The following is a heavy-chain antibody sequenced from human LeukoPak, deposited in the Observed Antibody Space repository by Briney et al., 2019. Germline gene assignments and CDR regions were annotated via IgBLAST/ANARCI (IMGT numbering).Heavy chain of an antibody. CDR3: VGGVSSWFDS. V-gene: IGHV3-53*04. D-gene: IGHD3-3*02. CDR2: IYSGGDA. J-gene: IGHJ5*01. CDR1: GDTVSSNY. Sequence: GGALRLSCAASGDTVSSNYMRWGRDAPGKGLEWGSLIYSGGDAFYADSVQGRFIISRHNSEHTLYLQRNSLSSEDTAVYCIVGGVSSWFDSWGQGPLVTVS.